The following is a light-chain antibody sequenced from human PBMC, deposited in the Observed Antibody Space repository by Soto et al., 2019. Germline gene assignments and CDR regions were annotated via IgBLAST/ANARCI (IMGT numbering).Light chain of an antibody. Sequence: SYELTQPPSVSVSPGQTARITCSGDALPKQYAYWYQQKPGQAPVLVIYKDSERPSGIPERFSGSKSGNTASLTVSGLQAEDEADYYCSSYGGRYNYVFGTGTKVTVL. CDR2: KDS. CDR3: SSYGGRYNYV. J-gene: IGLJ1*01. V-gene: IGLV3-25*02. CDR1: ALPKQY.